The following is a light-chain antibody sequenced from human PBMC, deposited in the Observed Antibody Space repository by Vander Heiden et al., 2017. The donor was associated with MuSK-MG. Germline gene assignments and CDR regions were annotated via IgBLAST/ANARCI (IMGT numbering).Light chain of an antibody. CDR2: AAS. CDR3: QRSYSTPRT. V-gene: IGKV1-39*01. CDR1: QSISTY. J-gene: IGKJ2*01. Sequence: DIQMTQSASSLSASVGDRVTITCRASQSISTYLNWYQQKPGKAPKLLIYAASSLQSGVPSRFRGSGSGTDFTLTIISLQPEDFATYSCQRSYSTPRTFGQGTKLDIK.